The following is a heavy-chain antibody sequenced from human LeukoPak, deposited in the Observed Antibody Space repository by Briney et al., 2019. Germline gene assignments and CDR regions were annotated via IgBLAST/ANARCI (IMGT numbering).Heavy chain of an antibody. V-gene: IGHV4-34*01. CDR3: ARRKITATGTPFDY. CDR1: GGSFSGYY. CDR2: INHSGST. Sequence: PSETLSLTCAVYGGSFSGYYWSWIRQPPGKGLEWIGEINHSGSTNYNPSLKSRVTISVDTSKNQFSLKLSSVTAADTAVYYCARRKITATGTPFDYWGQGTLVTVSS. D-gene: IGHD1-1*01. J-gene: IGHJ4*02.